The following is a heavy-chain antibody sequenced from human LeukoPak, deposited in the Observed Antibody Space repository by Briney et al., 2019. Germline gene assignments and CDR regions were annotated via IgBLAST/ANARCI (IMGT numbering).Heavy chain of an antibody. D-gene: IGHD5-12*01. CDR2: IYTSGST. CDR3: ARGPKVTTTNWFDP. Sequence: PSETLSLTCTVSGGSISSYYWSWIRQPAGKGLEWIGRIYTSGSTNYNPSLKSRVTMSVDTSKNQFSLKLSSVTAADTAVYYCARGPKVTTTNWFDPWAREPWSPSPQ. CDR1: GGSISSYY. V-gene: IGHV4-4*07. J-gene: IGHJ5*02.